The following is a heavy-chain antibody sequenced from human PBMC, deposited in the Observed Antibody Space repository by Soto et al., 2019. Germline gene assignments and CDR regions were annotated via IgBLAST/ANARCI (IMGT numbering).Heavy chain of an antibody. CDR3: ARAGDYSDYSFDF. D-gene: IGHD4-17*01. Sequence: TLSLTCTVSGGSISSVGYYWSWIRQHPGKGLEWIGYIYYSGSTYYNPSLKSRVSISVDTSKNQFSLKLSSVTAADTAVYYCARAGDYSDYSFDFWGQGTRVTVSS. J-gene: IGHJ4*02. CDR2: IYYSGST. V-gene: IGHV4-31*03. CDR1: GGSISSVGYY.